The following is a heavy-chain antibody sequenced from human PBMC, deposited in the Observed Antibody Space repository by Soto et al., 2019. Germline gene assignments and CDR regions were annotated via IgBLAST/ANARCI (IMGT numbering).Heavy chain of an antibody. CDR1: GYAFTRYY. V-gene: IGHV1-46*03. J-gene: IGHJ6*03. Sequence: GASLKVSYKASGYAFTRYYMHWVRQAPAQGLEWMGIINPSGGSTSYAQKFQGRVTMTRDTSTSTVYMELSSLRSEDTAVYCCVRGYCSGGSRRPGYYSTDLWGKGTTGAV. D-gene: IGHD2-15*01. CDR2: INPSGGST. CDR3: VRGYCSGGSRRPGYYSTDL.